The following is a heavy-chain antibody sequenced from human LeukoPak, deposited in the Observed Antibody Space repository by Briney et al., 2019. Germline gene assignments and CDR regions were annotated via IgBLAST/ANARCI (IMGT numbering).Heavy chain of an antibody. J-gene: IGHJ4*02. V-gene: IGHV4-38-2*01. Sequence: PSETLSLTCAVSGYSIRSSYHWGWIRQPPVKGLEWIGSIHHSGTNYSNPSLKSRITTSVDTSKNQFSLKVTSVTASDTAVYYCARLSGSYWAYFDYWGQGTLVTVSS. CDR1: GYSIRSSYH. CDR3: ARLSGSYWAYFDY. D-gene: IGHD1-26*01. CDR2: IHHSGTN.